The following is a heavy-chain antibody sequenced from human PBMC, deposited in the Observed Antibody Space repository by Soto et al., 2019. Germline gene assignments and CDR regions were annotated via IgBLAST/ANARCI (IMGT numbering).Heavy chain of an antibody. V-gene: IGHV1-18*01. D-gene: IGHD2-2*01. Sequence: QVQLVQSGAEVKKPGASVKVSCKASGYTFTSYGISWVRQAPGQGLEWMGWISAYNGNTNYAQKLQGRVTMTTDTSTSTAYMELRSLRADDTAVYYCATCGYCSSTSCPYYYYGMDVWGQGTTVTVSS. J-gene: IGHJ6*02. CDR1: GYTFTSYG. CDR3: ATCGYCSSTSCPYYYYGMDV. CDR2: ISAYNGNT.